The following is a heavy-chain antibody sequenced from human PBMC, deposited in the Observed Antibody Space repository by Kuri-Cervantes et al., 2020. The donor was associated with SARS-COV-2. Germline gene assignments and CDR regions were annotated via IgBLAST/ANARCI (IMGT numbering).Heavy chain of an antibody. Sequence: ASVKVSCKASGYTFTSYGISWVRQAPGQGLEWMGWISAYNGNTNYAQKLQGRVTMTTDTSTSTAYMELRSLRSDDTAVYYCARGGSSLYLWFGEFGYWGQGPLVPVSS. D-gene: IGHD3-10*01. CDR1: GYTFTSYG. CDR3: ARGGSSLYLWFGEFGY. V-gene: IGHV1-18*01. J-gene: IGHJ4*02. CDR2: ISAYNGNT.